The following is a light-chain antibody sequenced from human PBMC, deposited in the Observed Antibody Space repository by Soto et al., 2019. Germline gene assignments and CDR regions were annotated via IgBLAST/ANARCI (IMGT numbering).Light chain of an antibody. CDR3: SSYTSSSTLP. J-gene: IGLJ1*01. CDR1: SSDVGGYNY. Sequence: QSALTQPASVSGSPGQSITISCTGTSSDVGGYNYVSRYQQHPGKAPKLMIYEVSNRPSGVSNRFSGSKSGNTASLTISGLQAEDEADYYCSSYTSSSTLPFGTGTKLTVL. V-gene: IGLV2-14*01. CDR2: EVS.